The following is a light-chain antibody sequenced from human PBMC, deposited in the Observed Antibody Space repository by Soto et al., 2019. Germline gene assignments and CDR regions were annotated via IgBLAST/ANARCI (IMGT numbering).Light chain of an antibody. Sequence: QSVLTQPPSVSGAPGQRVTISCTGSSSNIGAGSDVHWYQQLPGPAPKLLIYGNSHRPSGVPDRFSGSKSGTSASLAITGLQAEDEADYYCQAYDSSLSGVVFGGGTKLTVL. V-gene: IGLV1-40*01. CDR2: GNS. CDR3: QAYDSSLSGVV. CDR1: SSNIGAGSD. J-gene: IGLJ2*01.